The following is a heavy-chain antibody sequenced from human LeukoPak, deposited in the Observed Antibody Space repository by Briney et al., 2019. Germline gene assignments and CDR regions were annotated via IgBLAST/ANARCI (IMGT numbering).Heavy chain of an antibody. V-gene: IGHV4-4*07. D-gene: IGHD3-3*01. CDR2: IYTSGST. CDR1: GGSMNTHY. CDR3: ARDNNGLYFGVRGFDI. J-gene: IGHJ3*02. Sequence: SETLSLTCSVSGGSMNTHYWNWIRQPAGKGLEWIGRIYTSGSTNHNPSLKSRAIMSLDTSKSQFSLSLGSVTAADTAVYYCARDNNGLYFGVRGFDIWGQGKMVIVSS.